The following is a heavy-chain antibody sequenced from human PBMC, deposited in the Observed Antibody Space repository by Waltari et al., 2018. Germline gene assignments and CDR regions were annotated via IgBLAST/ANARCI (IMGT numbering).Heavy chain of an antibody. CDR2: IIPLFGTA. V-gene: IGHV1-69*06. J-gene: IGHJ4*02. CDR1: GRPLSRYA. CDR3: ARAATIDRPEDY. Sequence: HVHVALSGAEVEKPGFSVKVSRKSSGRPLSRYAISWAPQAPGQGLEWMGRIIPLFGTANYAQKSQGRVTITADKSTSTAYMELSSLRSEDTAVYYCARAATIDRPEDYWGQGTLVTVSS. D-gene: IGHD1-26*01.